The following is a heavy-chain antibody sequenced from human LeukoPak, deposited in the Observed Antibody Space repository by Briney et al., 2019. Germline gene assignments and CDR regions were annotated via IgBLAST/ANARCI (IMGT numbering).Heavy chain of an antibody. CDR3: ARVVVVAARGDWFDP. CDR2: IYYSGST. D-gene: IGHD2-15*01. J-gene: IGHJ5*02. CDR1: GGSISSYY. V-gene: IGHV4-59*01. Sequence: SETLSLTCTVSGGSISSYYWSWIRQSPGKGLEWIGYIYYSGSTNYNPSLKSRVTISVDTSKNQFSLKLSSVTAADTAVYYYARVVVVAARGDWFDPWGQGTLVTVSS.